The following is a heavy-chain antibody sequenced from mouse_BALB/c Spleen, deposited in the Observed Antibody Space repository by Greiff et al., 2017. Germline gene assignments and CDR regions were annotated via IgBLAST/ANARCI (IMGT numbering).Heavy chain of an antibody. J-gene: IGHJ3*01. V-gene: IGHV14-3*02. CDR2: IDPANGNT. CDR1: GFNIKDTY. D-gene: IGHD4-1*01. CDR3: ARSPRRSGDWFAY. Sequence: EVQRVESGAELVKPGASVKLSCTASGFNIKDTYMHWVKQRPEQGLEWIGRIDPANGNTKYDPKFQGKATITADTSSNTAYLQLSSLTSEDTAVYYCARSPRRSGDWFAYWGQGTLVTVSA.